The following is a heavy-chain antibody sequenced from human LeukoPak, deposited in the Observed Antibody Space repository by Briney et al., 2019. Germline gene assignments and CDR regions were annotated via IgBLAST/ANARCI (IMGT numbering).Heavy chain of an antibody. D-gene: IGHD6-13*01. CDR3: ARGFVNRWQQLGSY. V-gene: IGHV1-2*02. CDR1: GYTFTGYY. Sequence: GASVKVSCKASGYTFTGYYMHWVRQAPGQGLEWMGWINPNSCGKNYAQKFQGRVTMTRDTSISTAYMELSRLRSDDTAVYYCARGFVNRWQQLGSYWGQGTLVTVSS. CDR2: INPNSCGK. J-gene: IGHJ4*02.